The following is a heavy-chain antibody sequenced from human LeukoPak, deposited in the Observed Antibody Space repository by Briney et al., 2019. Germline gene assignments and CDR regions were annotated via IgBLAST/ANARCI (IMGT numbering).Heavy chain of an antibody. J-gene: IGHJ5*02. D-gene: IGHD6-13*01. CDR1: GFTFSSYS. V-gene: IGHV3-23*01. CDR2: ISGSGGST. Sequence: PGGSLRLSCAASGFTFSSYSMNWVRQAPGKGLEWVSAISGSGGSTYYADSVKGRFTISRDNSKNTLYLQMNSLRAEDTAVYYCAKEQQLVNWFGPWGQGTLVTVSS. CDR3: AKEQQLVNWFGP.